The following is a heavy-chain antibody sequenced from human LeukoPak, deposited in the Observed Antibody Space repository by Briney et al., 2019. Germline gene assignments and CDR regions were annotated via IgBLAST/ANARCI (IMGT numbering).Heavy chain of an antibody. V-gene: IGHV3-30*18. CDR3: AKALRLANYYYYYGMDV. CDR1: GFTFSSHG. D-gene: IGHD6-19*01. J-gene: IGHJ6*02. CDR2: ISYDGSNK. Sequence: PGGSLRLSCAASGFTFSSHGMHWVRQAPGKGLEWVAVISYDGSNKYYADSVKGRFTISRDNSKNTLYLQMNSLRAEDTAVYYCAKALRLANYYYYYGMDVWGQGTTVTVSS.